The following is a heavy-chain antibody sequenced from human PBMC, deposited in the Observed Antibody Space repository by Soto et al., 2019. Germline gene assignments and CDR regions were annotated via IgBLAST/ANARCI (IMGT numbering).Heavy chain of an antibody. CDR1: GFTFSSYA. Sequence: GGSLRLSCAASGFTFSSYAMHWVRQAPGKGLEWVAVISYDGSNKYYADSVKGRFTISRDNSKNTLYLQMNSLRAEDTAVYYCARDPERSGSYDAFDIWGQGTMVTVSS. CDR3: ARDPERSGSYDAFDI. CDR2: ISYDGSNK. J-gene: IGHJ3*02. D-gene: IGHD1-26*01. V-gene: IGHV3-30-3*01.